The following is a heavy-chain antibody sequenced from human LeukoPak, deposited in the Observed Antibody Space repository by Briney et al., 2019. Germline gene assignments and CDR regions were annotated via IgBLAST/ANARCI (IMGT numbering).Heavy chain of an antibody. CDR2: IYYSGST. Sequence: SETLSLTCTVSGGSISSGGYYWGWLRQPPGKGLEWIGSIYYSGSTYYNPSLKSRVTISVDTSKNQFSLKLSSVTAADTAVYYCARRVYCSSTSCYDVYYYYGMDVWGQGTTVTVSS. D-gene: IGHD2-2*01. CDR1: GGSISSGGYY. CDR3: ARRVYCSSTSCYDVYYYYGMDV. J-gene: IGHJ6*02. V-gene: IGHV4-39*01.